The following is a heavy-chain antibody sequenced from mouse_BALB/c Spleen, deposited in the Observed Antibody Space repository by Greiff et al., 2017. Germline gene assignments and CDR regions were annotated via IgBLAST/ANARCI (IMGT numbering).Heavy chain of an antibody. CDR3: ARTDYYYAMDY. V-gene: IGHV5-17*02. CDR1: GFTFSSFG. J-gene: IGHJ4*01. CDR2: ISSGSSTI. Sequence: EVKLVESGGGLVQPGGSRKLSCAASGFTFSSFGMHWVRQAPEKGLEWVAYISSGSSTIYYAETVKGRFTISRDNPKNTLFLQMTSLRSEDTAMYYCARTDYYYAMDYWGQGTSVTVSS.